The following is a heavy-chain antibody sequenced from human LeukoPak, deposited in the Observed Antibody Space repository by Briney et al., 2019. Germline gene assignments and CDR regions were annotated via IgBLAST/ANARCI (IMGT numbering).Heavy chain of an antibody. V-gene: IGHV3-21*01. CDR1: GFTFSTYS. D-gene: IGHD2-2*01. Sequence: GGSLRLSCAASGFTFSTYSMHWVRQAPGKGLEWVSSISSSDGGYIYSADSVKGRFTISRDNAKDSLYLQMKSLRAEDTAVYYCARGNAPLPFDYGGQGTLVTVSS. CDR3: ARGNAPLPFDY. J-gene: IGHJ4*02. CDR2: ISSSDGGYI.